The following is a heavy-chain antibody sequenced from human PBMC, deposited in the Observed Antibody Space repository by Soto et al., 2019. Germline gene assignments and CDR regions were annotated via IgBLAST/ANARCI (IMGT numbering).Heavy chain of an antibody. D-gene: IGHD6-6*01. Sequence: SETLSLTCTVSGDSITISGYSWNWIRQHPVKGLEWIGYIYYSGTTHYNPSLKSRVTISIDTPKNQFSLNLASVTAADTAVYFCAREDAARLERWFDTWGQGTLVTVSS. CDR2: IYYSGTT. J-gene: IGHJ5*02. CDR1: GDSITISGYS. CDR3: AREDAARLERWFDT. V-gene: IGHV4-31*03.